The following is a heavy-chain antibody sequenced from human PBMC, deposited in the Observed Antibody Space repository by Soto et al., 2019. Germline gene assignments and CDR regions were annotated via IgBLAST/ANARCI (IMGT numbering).Heavy chain of an antibody. CDR3: VKDMVY. J-gene: IGHJ4*02. D-gene: IGHD3-10*01. CDR1: GFTFSSYA. CDR2: ISGSGSNT. Sequence: WGSLRLSCASSGFTFSSYAMSWVRQAPGKGLEWVSAISGSGSNTYYADSVKGRFTISRENSKNTLYLQMDSLRAEDTALYYCVKDMVYWGQGAMVTVSS. V-gene: IGHV3-23*01.